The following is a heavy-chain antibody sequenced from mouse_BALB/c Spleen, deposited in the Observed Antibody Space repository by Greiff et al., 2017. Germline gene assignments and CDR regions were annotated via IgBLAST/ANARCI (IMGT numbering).Heavy chain of an antibody. CDR1: GFTFSSYG. CDR2: ISSGGSYT. J-gene: IGHJ2*01. CDR3: ARQLRYPVDY. D-gene: IGHD1-1*01. V-gene: IGHV5-6*01. Sequence: EVMLVESGGDLVKPGGSLKLSCAASGFTFSSYGMSWVRQTPDKRLEWVATISSGGSYTYYPDSVKGRFTISRDNAKNTLYLQMSSLKSEDTAMYYCARQLRYPVDYWGQGTTLTVSS.